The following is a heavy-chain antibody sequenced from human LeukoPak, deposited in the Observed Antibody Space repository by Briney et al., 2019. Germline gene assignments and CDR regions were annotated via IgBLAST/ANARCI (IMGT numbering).Heavy chain of an antibody. J-gene: IGHJ4*02. V-gene: IGHV4-39*01. CDR2: IYYSGTT. D-gene: IGHD6-13*01. Sequence: SETLSLTSTVSGGSISSSSYYWGWIRQPPGKGLEWIGSIYYSGTTYYNPSLRSRITMSIDTSKNQFSLKLSSVTAADTSLYYCASRKAAADSDYWGQGTLVTVSS. CDR3: ASRKAAADSDY. CDR1: GGSISSSSYY.